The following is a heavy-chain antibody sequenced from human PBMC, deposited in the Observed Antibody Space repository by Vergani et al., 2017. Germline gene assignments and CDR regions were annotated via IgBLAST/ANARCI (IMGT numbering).Heavy chain of an antibody. V-gene: IGHV3-30*18. D-gene: IGHD2-21*01. CDR3: AKDLGVKVIDGTFDY. J-gene: IGHJ4*02. CDR1: RFTFSSYG. CDR2: ISYDGSNK. Sequence: QVQLVESGGGVVQPGRSLRLSCAASRFTFSSYGMPWVRPAPGKGLEWVAVISYDGSNKYYADSVKGRFTISRDNSKNTLYLQMNSLRAEDTAVYYCAKDLGVKVIDGTFDYWGQGTLVTVSS.